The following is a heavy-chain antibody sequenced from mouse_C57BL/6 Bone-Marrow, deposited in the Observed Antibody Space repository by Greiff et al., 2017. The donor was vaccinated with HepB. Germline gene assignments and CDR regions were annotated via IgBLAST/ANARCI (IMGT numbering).Heavy chain of an antibody. Sequence: QVQLQQPGAELVKPWASVKMSCKASGYTFTSYWITWVKQRPGQGLEWIGDIYPGSGSTNYNEKFKSKATLTVDTSSSTAYMQLSSLTSEDSAVYYCASPGSSYHWYFDVWGTGTTVTVSS. D-gene: IGHD1-1*01. CDR2: IYPGSGST. J-gene: IGHJ1*03. CDR1: GYTFTSYW. V-gene: IGHV1-55*01. CDR3: ASPGSSYHWYFDV.